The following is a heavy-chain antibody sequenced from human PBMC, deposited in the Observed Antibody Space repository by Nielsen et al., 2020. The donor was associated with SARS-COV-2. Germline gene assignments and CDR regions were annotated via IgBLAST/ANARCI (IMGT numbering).Heavy chain of an antibody. CDR1: GFTLSTYA. V-gene: IGHV3-23*01. CDR2: LNGGGNT. J-gene: IGHJ2*01. Sequence: GESLKISCAASGFTLSTYAMSWVRQAPGKGLEWLSTLNGGGNTYYADSLKGRFTISRDNPKNSLYLQMNSLRAEDTAVYYCARNGHGGYDWSPRYFDLWGRGTLVTASS. D-gene: IGHD5-12*01. CDR3: ARNGHGGYDWSPRYFDL.